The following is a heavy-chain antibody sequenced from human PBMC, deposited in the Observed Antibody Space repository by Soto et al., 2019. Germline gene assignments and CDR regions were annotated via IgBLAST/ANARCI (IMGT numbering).Heavy chain of an antibody. CDR2: IRNKAKSYTT. Sequence: GGSVRLSCAASGVIFSDHYMDWVRQAPGKGLEWVGRIRNKAKSYTTDYAASVKGRFTISRDDSKNSLYLQMNSLKTEDTAVYYCACGGPETGTPAYWAQGTVVPVSS. V-gene: IGHV3-72*01. D-gene: IGHD1-1*01. CDR1: GVIFSDHY. CDR3: ACGGPETGTPAY. J-gene: IGHJ4*02.